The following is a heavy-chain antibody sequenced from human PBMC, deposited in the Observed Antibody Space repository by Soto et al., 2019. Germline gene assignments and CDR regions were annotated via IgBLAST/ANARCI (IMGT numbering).Heavy chain of an antibody. V-gene: IGHV3-9*01. J-gene: IGHJ5*02. CDR2: ISWNSEIM. CDR1: GFTFDDYA. D-gene: IGHD6-6*01. Sequence: GGSLRLSCVASGFTFDDYAMHWVRQAPGKGLEWVSGISWNSEIMGYADSVKGRFTISRDNAKNSVFLQMNSLRIDDTAFYYCAKDRQPVYSAGWSDPWGQGTLVTVSS. CDR3: AKDRQPVYSAGWSDP.